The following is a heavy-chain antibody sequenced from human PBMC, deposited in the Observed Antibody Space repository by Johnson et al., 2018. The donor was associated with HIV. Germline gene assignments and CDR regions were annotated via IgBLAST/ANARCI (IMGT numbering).Heavy chain of an antibody. CDR1: GFRFRSYV. Sequence: VQLVESGGGVVQPGRSLRLSCAASGFRFRSYVMHWVRQAPGKGLEWVAAIWYDGSNEYYADSVKGRFTISRDNSKNTVFLQINRLRAEETALYYCANLSYNDGFDIWGQGTMVAVSS. V-gene: IGHV3-33*06. J-gene: IGHJ3*02. CDR3: ANLSYNDGFDI. D-gene: IGHD5-24*01. CDR2: IWYDGSNE.